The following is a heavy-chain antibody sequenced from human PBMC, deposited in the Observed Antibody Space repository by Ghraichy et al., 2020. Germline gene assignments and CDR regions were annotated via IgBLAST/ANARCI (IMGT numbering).Heavy chain of an antibody. D-gene: IGHD3-10*01. CDR3: VRRGIGNKGWFDP. CDR2: IYYSGST. V-gene: IGHV4-59*01. Sequence: SETLSLTCTVSGDSIRSDYWGWIRQTPGKGLEWIGYIYYSGSTQYNPSLNSRVTISVDTSKNQFSLKVNSVTAADTAVYYFVRRGIGNKGWFDPWGQGTLVTVSS. J-gene: IGHJ5*02. CDR1: GDSIRSDY.